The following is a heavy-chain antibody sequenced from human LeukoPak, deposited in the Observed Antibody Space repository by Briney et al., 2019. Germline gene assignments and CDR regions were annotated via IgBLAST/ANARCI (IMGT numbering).Heavy chain of an antibody. V-gene: IGHV1-3*01. D-gene: IGHD4-23*01. Sequence: ASVNVSCKASGYTFTSYAMHWVRQAPGQRLEWMGWINAGNGNTKYSQKFQGRVTITRDTSASTAYMELSSLRSEDTAVYYCAREGGGGPFDPWGQGTLVTVSS. J-gene: IGHJ5*02. CDR2: INAGNGNT. CDR1: GYTFTSYA. CDR3: AREGGGGPFDP.